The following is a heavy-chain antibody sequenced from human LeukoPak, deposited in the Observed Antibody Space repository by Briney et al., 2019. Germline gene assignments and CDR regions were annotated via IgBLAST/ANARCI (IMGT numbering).Heavy chain of an antibody. CDR1: GFTFSSYA. CDR2: ISGSGIST. J-gene: IGHJ3*02. CDR3: AKDRSIAAGNDAFEI. Sequence: GGSLRLSCAASGFTFSSYAMNWVRQAPGKGLEWVSHISGSGISTYYADSLKGRFTISRDNSKNTLYLQMNSLRVEDTAVFYCAKDRSIAAGNDAFEIWGQGKMVTVSS. V-gene: IGHV3-23*01. D-gene: IGHD6-13*01.